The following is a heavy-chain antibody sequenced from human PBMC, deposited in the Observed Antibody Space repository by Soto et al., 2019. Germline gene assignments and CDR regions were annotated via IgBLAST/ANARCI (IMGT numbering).Heavy chain of an antibody. D-gene: IGHD6-19*01. J-gene: IGHJ4*02. Sequence: SLRLSCAASGFTFSSYAMSWVRQAPGKGLEWVSAISGSGGSTYYADSVKGRFTISRDNSKNTLYLQMNSLRAEDTAVYYCAKSRAVAGTVIDYWGQGTLVTVSS. CDR2: ISGSGGST. CDR1: GFTFSSYA. CDR3: AKSRAVAGTVIDY. V-gene: IGHV3-23*01.